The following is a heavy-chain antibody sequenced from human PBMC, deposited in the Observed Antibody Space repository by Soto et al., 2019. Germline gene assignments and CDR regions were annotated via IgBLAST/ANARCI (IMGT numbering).Heavy chain of an antibody. Sequence: ASVKVSCKASGYTFTSYDINWVRQATGQGLEWMGWMNPNSGNTGYAQKFQGRVTMTRNTSISTAYMELSSLRSEYTAVYYCATSVLYYGSGSYVGTDDAFDIWGQGTMVTVSS. J-gene: IGHJ3*02. CDR3: ATSVLYYGSGSYVGTDDAFDI. CDR1: GYTFTSYD. D-gene: IGHD3-10*01. V-gene: IGHV1-8*01. CDR2: MNPNSGNT.